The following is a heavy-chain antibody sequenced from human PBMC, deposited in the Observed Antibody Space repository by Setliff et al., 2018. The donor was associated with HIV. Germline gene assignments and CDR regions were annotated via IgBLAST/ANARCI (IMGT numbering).Heavy chain of an antibody. CDR2: INPHTGVT. D-gene: IGHD3-3*01. J-gene: IGHJ6*02. V-gene: IGHV1-2*02. Sequence: VASVKVSCKTSGYIFIRYYIFWVRQAPGQGLEWMGNINPHTGVTRYAEKFQGRVTMIRDTSISTIYMELSRLRSDDTAVYYCASDVRDGFEEWFSTLDDGMDVWGQGTTVTVSS. CDR1: GYIFIRYY. CDR3: ASDVRDGFEEWFSTLDDGMDV.